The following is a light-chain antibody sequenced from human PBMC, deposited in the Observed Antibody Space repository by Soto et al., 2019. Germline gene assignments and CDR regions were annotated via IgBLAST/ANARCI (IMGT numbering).Light chain of an antibody. V-gene: IGKV3-11*01. J-gene: IGKJ1*01. CDR3: QQRSNCPWT. Sequence: EIVLTQSPATLSLSPGERATLSCRASQSVSSYLAWYQQKPGQAPRLLIYDASNRATGIPARFSGSGSGTDFTLTICSLEPEDFAVYYCQQRSNCPWTFGQGTKVEIK. CDR2: DAS. CDR1: QSVSSY.